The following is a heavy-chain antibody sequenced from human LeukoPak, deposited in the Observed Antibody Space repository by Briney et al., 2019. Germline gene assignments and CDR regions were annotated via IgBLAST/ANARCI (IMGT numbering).Heavy chain of an antibody. D-gene: IGHD1-26*01. CDR1: GFTFSSYS. J-gene: IGHJ3*02. CDR2: FSSSSSYI. CDR3: ARDRVAWELLNDALDI. Sequence: GGSLRLSCAASGFTFSSYSMNWVRQAPGKGLEWVSSFSSSSSYIYYADSVKGRFTISRDNAKNSLYLQMNSLRAEDTAVYYCARDRVAWELLNDALDIWGQGTMVTVSS. V-gene: IGHV3-21*01.